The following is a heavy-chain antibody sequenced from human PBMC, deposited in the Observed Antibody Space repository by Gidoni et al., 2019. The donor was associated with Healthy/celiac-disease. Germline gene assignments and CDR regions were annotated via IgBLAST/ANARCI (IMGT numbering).Heavy chain of an antibody. V-gene: IGHV3-30-3*01. J-gene: IGHJ4*02. D-gene: IGHD1-7*01. CDR1: GLTLSSYA. CDR2: ITNDGSNK. Sequence: QVQLVESGGGWVQPGRSLSLSCAASGLTLSSYAMHWVRQAPGKGLEWVAIITNDGSNKYYADSVKGRFTISRDNSKNTLYLQMNSLRAEDTAVYYCARDTVEELRFFDYWGQGTLVTVSS. CDR3: ARDTVEELRFFDY.